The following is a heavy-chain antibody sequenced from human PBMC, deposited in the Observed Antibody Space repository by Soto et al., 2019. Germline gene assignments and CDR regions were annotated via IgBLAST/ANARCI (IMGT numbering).Heavy chain of an antibody. CDR1: ADTFNSYS. Sequence: QVQLVQSGAEVKKPGSSVKVCCTASADTFNSYSLSWLRQAPGQRLEGVGGITPVFGTADYAKSFEDRLTITADDSTSTVYMELSSLRSDDTAVYYCARSLEGTTVTNWFDPWGQGALVPGSS. CDR2: ITPVFGTA. V-gene: IGHV1-69*01. J-gene: IGHJ5*02. D-gene: IGHD4-17*01. CDR3: ARSLEGTTVTNWFDP.